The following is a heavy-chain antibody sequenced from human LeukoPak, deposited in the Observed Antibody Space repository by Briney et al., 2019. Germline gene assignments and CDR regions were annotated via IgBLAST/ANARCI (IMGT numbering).Heavy chain of an antibody. Sequence: GESLKNSWKGSGYSFTSYWIGWVRQMPGKGLGWMGIIYPGDSDNRYSPSFQGQVTISAEKSISTAYLQWSSLKASDTAMYYCARRGSGWYWDYWGQGTLVTVFS. V-gene: IGHV5-51*01. D-gene: IGHD6-19*01. CDR2: IYPGDSDN. CDR1: GYSFTSYW. J-gene: IGHJ4*02. CDR3: ARRGSGWYWDY.